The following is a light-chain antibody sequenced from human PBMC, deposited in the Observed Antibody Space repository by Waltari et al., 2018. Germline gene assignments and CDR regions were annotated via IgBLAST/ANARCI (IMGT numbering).Light chain of an antibody. CDR1: DSTSLSS. CDR2: GTS. Sequence: EIVLTQSPRILSLSPGEGATLSCRASDSTSLSSLAWYQQKPGQAPRLVIYGTSNRATGIPDRFSGSGSGTYFTLTISRVEPEDFAVYYCQQYGSLFGGGTKVETK. CDR3: QQYGSL. V-gene: IGKV3-20*01. J-gene: IGKJ4*01.